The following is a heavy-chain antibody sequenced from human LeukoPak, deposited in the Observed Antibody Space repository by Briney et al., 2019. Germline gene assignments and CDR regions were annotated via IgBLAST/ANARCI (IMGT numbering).Heavy chain of an antibody. CDR3: TIVVVPAELGLFDY. Sequence: ASVKVSCKASGGTFSSYAISWVRQAPGQGLEWMGGIIPIFGTANYAQKFQGRVTITTDESTSTAYMELSSLRSEDTAVYYCTIVVVPAELGLFDYWGQGTLVTVSS. D-gene: IGHD2-2*01. CDR2: IIPIFGTA. CDR1: GGTFSSYA. V-gene: IGHV1-69*05. J-gene: IGHJ4*02.